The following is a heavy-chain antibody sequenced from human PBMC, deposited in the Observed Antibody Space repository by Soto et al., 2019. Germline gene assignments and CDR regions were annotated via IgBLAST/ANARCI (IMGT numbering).Heavy chain of an antibody. J-gene: IGHJ5*02. CDR3: ARGFTIFGVVIIRNWFDP. D-gene: IGHD3-3*01. V-gene: IGHV4-34*01. CDR1: GGSFSGYY. CDR2: INHSGST. Sequence: PSETLSLTCAVYGGSFSGYYWSWIRQPPGKGLEWIGEINHSGSTNYNPSLKSRVTISVDTSKNQFSLKLSSVTAADTAVYYCARGFTIFGVVIIRNWFDPWGQGTLVTVSS.